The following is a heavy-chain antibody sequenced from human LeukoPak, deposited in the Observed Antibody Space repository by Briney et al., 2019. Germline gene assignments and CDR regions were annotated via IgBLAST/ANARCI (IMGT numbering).Heavy chain of an antibody. Sequence: ASVKVSCKASGYTFTSYGISWVRQAPGQGLEWMGWISAYNGNTNYAQKLQGRVTMTTDTSTSTAYMELRNLRSDDTAVYYCARGPKYCSGGSCSRSYFDYWGQGTLVTVSS. CDR2: ISAYNGNT. V-gene: IGHV1-18*01. CDR1: GYTFTSYG. J-gene: IGHJ4*02. D-gene: IGHD2-15*01. CDR3: ARGPKYCSGGSCSRSYFDY.